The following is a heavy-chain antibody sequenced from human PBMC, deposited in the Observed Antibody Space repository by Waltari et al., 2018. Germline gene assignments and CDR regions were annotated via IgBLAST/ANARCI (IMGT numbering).Heavy chain of an antibody. J-gene: IGHJ4*02. V-gene: IGHV3-9*03. Sequence: EVQLVESGGGLVQPGRSLRLSCAASGFTFDDYAMHWVRQAPGKGLEWVSGISWNSGSIGYADSLKGRFTSSRDNAKNSLYLQMNSLRAEDMALYYCAKGEGWELAYYFDYWGQGTLVTVSS. CDR3: AKGEGWELAYYFDY. CDR1: GFTFDDYA. CDR2: ISWNSGSI. D-gene: IGHD1-26*01.